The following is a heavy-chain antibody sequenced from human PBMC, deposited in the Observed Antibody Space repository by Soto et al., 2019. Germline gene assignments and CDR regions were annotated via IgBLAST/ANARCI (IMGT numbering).Heavy chain of an antibody. CDR2: ISWNSATI. Sequence: EVQLVESGGGLVQPGRSLRLSCAASGFTFDDYAMHWVRQAPGKGLEWVSGISWNSATIGYGDSVKGRFTISRDNAKNSLYLQMNSLRAEDTALYYCAKEYSSLGLYYQYGMDVWGPGTTVTVSS. V-gene: IGHV3-9*01. CDR3: AKEYSSLGLYYQYGMDV. J-gene: IGHJ6*02. CDR1: GFTFDDYA. D-gene: IGHD4-4*01.